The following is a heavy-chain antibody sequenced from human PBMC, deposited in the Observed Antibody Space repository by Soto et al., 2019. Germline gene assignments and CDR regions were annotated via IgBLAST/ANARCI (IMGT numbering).Heavy chain of an antibody. D-gene: IGHD3-3*01. Sequence: GASVKVSCKASGGTFSSYAISWVRQAPGQGLEWMGGIIPIFGTANYAQKFQGRVTITADESTSTAYMELSSLRSEDTAVYYCARVKRITIFGVVIRSHGPYYYYYGMDVWGQGTTVTV. CDR2: IIPIFGTA. CDR3: ARVKRITIFGVVIRSHGPYYYYYGMDV. CDR1: GGTFSSYA. J-gene: IGHJ6*02. V-gene: IGHV1-69*13.